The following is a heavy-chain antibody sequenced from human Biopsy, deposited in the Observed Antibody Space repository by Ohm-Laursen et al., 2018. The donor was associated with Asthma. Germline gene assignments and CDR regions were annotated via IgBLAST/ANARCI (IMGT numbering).Heavy chain of an antibody. V-gene: IGHV1-69*01. J-gene: IGHJ4*02. D-gene: IGHD4-17*01. CDR1: GGTFSNFA. Sequence: SSVKVSCKAPGGTFSNFAISWVRQAPGQGLEWLGGSMIVFGTTNYAQKFQGRVTITADESTSTAYMEVTSLRSEDTAVYYCASDFPKDYVRYNFQFWGQGTLVTVSS. CDR2: SMIVFGTT. CDR3: ASDFPKDYVRYNFQF.